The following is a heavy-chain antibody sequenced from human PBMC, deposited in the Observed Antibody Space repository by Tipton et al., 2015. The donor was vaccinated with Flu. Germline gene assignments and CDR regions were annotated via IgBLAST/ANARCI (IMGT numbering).Heavy chain of an antibody. CDR2: IFYTGNT. V-gene: IGHV4-59*13. CDR3: ARVNRSWLVP. D-gene: IGHD2/OR15-2a*01. Sequence: LRLSCSLSGGSISDYYYTWIRQPPGKGLGWIGSIFYTGNTDYSPSLKSRVTISLDTSKNQFSLELTSMTAADTAVYYCARVNRSWLVPWGQGTLVTVSS. CDR1: GGSISDYY. J-gene: IGHJ5*02.